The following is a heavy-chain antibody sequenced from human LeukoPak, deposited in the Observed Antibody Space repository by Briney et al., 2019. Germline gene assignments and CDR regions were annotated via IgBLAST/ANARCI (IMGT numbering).Heavy chain of an antibody. CDR3: ARDGYSGSYYDY. CDR2: IYYSGST. J-gene: IGHJ4*02. Sequence: PSETLSLTCTVSGGSISSYYWSLIRQPPGKGLEWIGYIYYSGSTNYNPSLKSRVTISVDTSKNQFSLKLRSVTAADTAVYYCARDGYSGSYYDYWGQGTLVTVSS. V-gene: IGHV4-59*01. D-gene: IGHD1-26*01. CDR1: GGSISSYY.